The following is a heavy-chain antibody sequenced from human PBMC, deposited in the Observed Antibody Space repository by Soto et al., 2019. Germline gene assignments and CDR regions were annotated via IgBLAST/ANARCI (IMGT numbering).Heavy chain of an antibody. V-gene: IGHV3-48*03. CDR3: ASKIVTPGYHYYDY. Sequence: PGGSLRLSCAASGFSFSSCEMSWVRQAPGKGLEWVSYISGSGTSTQYSDSVKGRLTISRDNAKNSLHLQMNSLGAEDTAVYYCASKIVTPGYHYYDYWGQGTLVTVSS. D-gene: IGHD3-9*01. CDR1: GFSFSSCE. J-gene: IGHJ4*02. CDR2: ISGSGTST.